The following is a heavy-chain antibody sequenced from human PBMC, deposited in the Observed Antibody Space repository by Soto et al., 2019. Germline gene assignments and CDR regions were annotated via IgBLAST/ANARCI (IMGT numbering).Heavy chain of an antibody. CDR1: GFTFTSSA. CDR2: IVVGSGNT. CDR3: AAESIVGADYAFDI. Sequence: QMQLVQSGPEVKKPGTSVKVSCKASGFTFTSSAVQWVRQARGQRLEWIGWIVVGSGNTNYAQKFQERVTITRDMSTSTAYMELSSLRSEDTAVYYCAAESIVGADYAFDIWGQGTMFTVSS. D-gene: IGHD1-26*01. J-gene: IGHJ3*02. V-gene: IGHV1-58*01.